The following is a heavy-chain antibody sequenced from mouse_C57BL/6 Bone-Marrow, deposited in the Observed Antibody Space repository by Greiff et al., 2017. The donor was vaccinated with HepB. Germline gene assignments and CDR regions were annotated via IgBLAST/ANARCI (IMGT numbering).Heavy chain of an antibody. CDR3: ARGGVTTRYYAMDY. CDR2: ISYDGSN. CDR1: GYSITSGYY. J-gene: IGHJ4*01. V-gene: IGHV3-6*01. D-gene: IGHD2-2*01. Sequence: EVQRVESGPGLVKPSQSLSLTCSVTGYSITSGYYWNWIRQFPGNKLEWMGYISYDGSNNYNPSLKNRISITRDTSKNQFFLKLNSVTTEDTATYYCARGGVTTRYYAMDYWGQGTSVTVSS.